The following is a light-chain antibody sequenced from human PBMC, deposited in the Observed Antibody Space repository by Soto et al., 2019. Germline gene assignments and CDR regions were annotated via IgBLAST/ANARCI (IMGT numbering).Light chain of an antibody. CDR1: QSVSSN. CDR2: GAS. J-gene: IGKJ2*01. Sequence: EIVMTQSPATLSVSPGERATLSCRASQSVSSNLAWYQQKPGQAPRLLIYGASTRATGIPARFSGSGSGTEFTLTISSVLSEDFAVYYCQQFNNWPPVTIGQGTKLENK. V-gene: IGKV3-15*01. CDR3: QQFNNWPPVT.